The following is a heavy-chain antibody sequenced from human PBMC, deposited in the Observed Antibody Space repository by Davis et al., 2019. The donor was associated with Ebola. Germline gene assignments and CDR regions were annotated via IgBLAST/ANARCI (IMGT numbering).Heavy chain of an antibody. CDR1: GFNFSDHG. Sequence: PGGSLRLSCVASGFNFSDHGMHWVRQAPGKGLEWVSVIWYDDGKFKYYSDSVKGRFSISRDNSKNTLYLQMDSLGADDTAVYYCARGPGSRESIYRCDFWGQGTLVTVSS. CDR3: ARGPGSRESIYRCDF. J-gene: IGHJ4*02. CDR2: IWYDDGKFK. V-gene: IGHV3-33*01. D-gene: IGHD3-10*01.